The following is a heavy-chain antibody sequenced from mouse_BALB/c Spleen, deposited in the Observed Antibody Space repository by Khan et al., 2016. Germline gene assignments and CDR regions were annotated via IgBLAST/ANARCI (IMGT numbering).Heavy chain of an antibody. V-gene: IGHV1-87*01. CDR3: ARGNSYYDYDY. CDR1: GYTFTTYW. J-gene: IGHJ2*01. Sequence: VELVESGAELARPGASVKLSCKASGYTFTTYWMQWVKQRPGQGLEWIGAIYPGDGDTRYTQKFKGKATLTADKSSSTAYMQLSSLASEDSAVXYCARGNSYYDYDYWGQGTTLTVSS. D-gene: IGHD2-4*01. CDR2: IYPGDGDT.